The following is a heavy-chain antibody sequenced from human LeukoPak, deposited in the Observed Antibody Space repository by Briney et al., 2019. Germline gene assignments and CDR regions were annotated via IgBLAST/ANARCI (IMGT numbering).Heavy chain of an antibody. CDR2: ISAYNGNT. J-gene: IGHJ4*02. CDR1: GYTFTSYG. CDR3: ARDRTMVRGVTQEIDD. Sequence: ASVKVSCKASGYTFTSYGISWVRQAPAQGLAGMGWISAYNGNTNYAQKLQGRVTMTTDTSTSTAYMELRSLRSDDTAVYYCARDRTMVRGVTQEIDDWGQGTLVTVSS. V-gene: IGHV1-18*01. D-gene: IGHD3-10*01.